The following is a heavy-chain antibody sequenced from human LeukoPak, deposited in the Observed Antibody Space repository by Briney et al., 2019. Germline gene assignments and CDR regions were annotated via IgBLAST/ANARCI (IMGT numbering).Heavy chain of an antibody. CDR1: GFTFSNYG. Sequence: GASVKVSCKASGFTFSNYGINWVRQAPGQGLEWMGIINPTGGSTTYAQKFQGRVTMTRDTSTSTVYMELSSLRSDDTPVYYCARTAARRFDYRGQGTLVTVSS. CDR2: INPTGGST. V-gene: IGHV1-46*01. CDR3: ARTAARRFDY. D-gene: IGHD6-6*01. J-gene: IGHJ4*02.